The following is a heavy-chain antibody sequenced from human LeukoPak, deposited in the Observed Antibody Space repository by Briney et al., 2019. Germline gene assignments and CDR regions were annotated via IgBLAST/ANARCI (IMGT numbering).Heavy chain of an antibody. V-gene: IGHV1-24*01. Sequence: ASVKVSCKVSGYTLTELSMHWVRQAPGKGLEWMGGFDPEDGETIYAQKFQGRVTMTEDTSTDTAYMELSSLRSEDTAVYYCATVTTVTNYGWFDPWGQGTLVTVSS. CDR1: GYTLTELS. J-gene: IGHJ5*02. CDR3: ATVTTVTNYGWFDP. D-gene: IGHD4-17*01. CDR2: FDPEDGET.